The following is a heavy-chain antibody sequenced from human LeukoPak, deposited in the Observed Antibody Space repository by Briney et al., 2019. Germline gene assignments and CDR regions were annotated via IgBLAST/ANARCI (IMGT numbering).Heavy chain of an antibody. CDR1: GYTFTGYY. J-gene: IGHJ5*02. CDR2: INPNSGGT. Sequence: VASVTVSCKASGYTFTGYYMHWVRQAPGQGLEWMGWINPNSGGTNYAQKFQGWVTMTRDTSISTAYMELSRLRSDDTAVYYCARADHAGYWFDPWGQGTLVTVSS. D-gene: IGHD3-10*01. CDR3: ARADHAGYWFDP. V-gene: IGHV1-2*04.